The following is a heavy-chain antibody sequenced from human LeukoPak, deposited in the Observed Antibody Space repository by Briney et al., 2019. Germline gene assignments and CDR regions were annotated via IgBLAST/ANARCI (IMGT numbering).Heavy chain of an antibody. CDR2: INYSGST. CDR3: ARRPLGYCSSTSCPTPYYFDY. D-gene: IGHD2-2*01. V-gene: IGHV4-34*01. Sequence: SETLSLTCTVSGGSISSYYWSWIRQPPGKGLEWIGEINYSGSTNYSPSLKSRVTISVDTSKNQFSLKLSSVTAADTAVYYCARRPLGYCSSTSCPTPYYFDYWGQGTLVTVSS. CDR1: GGSISSYY. J-gene: IGHJ4*02.